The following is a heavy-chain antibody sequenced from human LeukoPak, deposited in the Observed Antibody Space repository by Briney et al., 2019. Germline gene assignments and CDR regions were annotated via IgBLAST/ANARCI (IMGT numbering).Heavy chain of an antibody. D-gene: IGHD2-2*01. Sequence: PSETLSLTCTVSGGSISSGSYYWSWIRQPAGKGLEWIGRIYTSGSTNYNPSLKSRVTISVDTSKNQFSLKLSSVTAADTAVDYCARGSDIVVVPAAGDWFDPWGQETLVTVSS. CDR3: ARGSDIVVVPAAGDWFDP. CDR1: GGSISSGSYY. CDR2: IYTSGST. J-gene: IGHJ5*02. V-gene: IGHV4-61*02.